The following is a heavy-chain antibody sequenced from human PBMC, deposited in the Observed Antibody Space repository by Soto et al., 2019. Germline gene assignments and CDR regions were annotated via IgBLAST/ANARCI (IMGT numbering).Heavy chain of an antibody. V-gene: IGHV3-53*01. CDR3: ARVDSVDYYYGMDV. J-gene: IGHJ6*02. CDR2: IYGGDST. CDR1: GGTVSYFY. D-gene: IGHD2-15*01. Sequence: GPLRLSWAVAGGTVSYFYMKWVRHAPGKGLEWVSVIYGGDSTYYADSVKGRFTTSRDSSKNTVYLQMNSLRAEDTAVYYCARVDSVDYYYGMDVWGQGTTVTVSS.